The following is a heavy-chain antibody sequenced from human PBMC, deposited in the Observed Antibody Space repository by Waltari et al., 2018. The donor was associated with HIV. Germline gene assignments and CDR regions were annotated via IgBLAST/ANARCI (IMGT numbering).Heavy chain of an antibody. J-gene: IGHJ4*02. V-gene: IGHV1-2*02. CDR1: GYIFINYH. CDR3: ARGNSAPKATSKYYFDY. Sequence: QVQLVQSGAGVKEPGASVSLSCKSSGYIFINYHIHWVRQPPGQGVEWMRCINPRTARINYARRSQGRVTMIVATSSNTTYMKIRTVPFDDTALYYCARGNSAPKATSKYYFDYWGQGTLVTVSS. D-gene: IGHD1-26*01. CDR2: INPRTARI.